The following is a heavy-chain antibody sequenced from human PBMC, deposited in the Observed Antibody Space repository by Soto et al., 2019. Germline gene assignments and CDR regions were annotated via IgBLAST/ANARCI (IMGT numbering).Heavy chain of an antibody. Sequence: GGSLRLSCAASGFTFSSYSMNWVRQAPGKGLEWVSYSSNSGTFTKYAGSVKGRFSISRDNAKSSLYLEINSLRGEDTAIYYCVRSGDNYNVLDYWGQGTPVTVSS. CDR3: VRSGDNYNVLDY. V-gene: IGHV3-21*05. CDR1: GFTFSSYS. J-gene: IGHJ4*02. CDR2: SSNSGTFT. D-gene: IGHD3-10*02.